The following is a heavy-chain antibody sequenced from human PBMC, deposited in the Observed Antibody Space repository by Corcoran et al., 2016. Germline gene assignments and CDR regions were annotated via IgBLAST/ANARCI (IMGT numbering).Heavy chain of an antibody. CDR3: ARRVRVHALLSGAFDI. Sequence: QLQLQESGPGLVKPSETLSLTCTVSGGSISSSSYYWGWIRQPQGKGLEWIGSIYYSGSTYYNPSLKSRVTISVDTSKNQFSLKLSSVTAADTAVYYCARRVRVHALLSGAFDIWGQGTMVTVSS. V-gene: IGHV4-39*01. J-gene: IGHJ3*02. D-gene: IGHD2-2*01. CDR1: GGSISSSSYY. CDR2: IYYSGST.